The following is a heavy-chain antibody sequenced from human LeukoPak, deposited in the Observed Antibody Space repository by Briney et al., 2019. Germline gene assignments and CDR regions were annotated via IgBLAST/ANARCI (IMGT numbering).Heavy chain of an antibody. J-gene: IGHJ4*02. Sequence: GGSLRLSCAASGFTFSSYAMSWVRQAPGKGLEWVSAIGGNGGSTYYAESVKGRFTISRDNSKNTLYLQMDSLRAEDTAVYYCAKDLGYYYGSGSHLKYWGQGTLVTVSS. V-gene: IGHV3-23*01. CDR3: AKDLGYYYGSGSHLKY. CDR1: GFTFSSYA. CDR2: IGGNGGST. D-gene: IGHD3-10*01.